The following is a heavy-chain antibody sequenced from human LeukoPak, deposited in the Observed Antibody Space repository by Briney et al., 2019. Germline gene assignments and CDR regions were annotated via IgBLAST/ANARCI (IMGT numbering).Heavy chain of an antibody. D-gene: IGHD3-3*01. J-gene: IGHJ6*02. V-gene: IGHV3-21*01. CDR1: GFTFYSYW. CDR2: ISSSSSYI. Sequence: GGSLRLSCAASGFTFYSYWMSWVRQAPGKGLEWVSSISSSSSYIYYADSVKGRFTISRDNAKNSLYLQMNSLRAEDTAVYYCARDVRDYDFWSGYSPGLYYYYGMDVWGQGTTVTVSS. CDR3: ARDVRDYDFWSGYSPGLYYYYGMDV.